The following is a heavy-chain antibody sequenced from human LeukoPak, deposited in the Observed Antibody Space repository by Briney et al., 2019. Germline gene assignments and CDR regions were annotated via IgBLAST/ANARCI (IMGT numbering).Heavy chain of an antibody. V-gene: IGHV4-34*01. J-gene: IGHJ4*02. D-gene: IGHD3-22*01. CDR2: INHSGST. CDR3: ARGRRGTMIVVVTSLDY. Sequence: SETLSLTCAVYGGSFSGYYWSWIRQPPGKGLEWIGEINHSGSTNYNPSLKSRVTISVDTSKNQFSLKLSSVTAADTAVYYCARGRRGTMIVVVTSLDYWGQGTLVTVSS. CDR1: GGSFSGYY.